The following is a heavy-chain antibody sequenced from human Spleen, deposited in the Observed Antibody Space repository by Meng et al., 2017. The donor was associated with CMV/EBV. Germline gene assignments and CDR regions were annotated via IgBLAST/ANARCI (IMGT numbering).Heavy chain of an antibody. CDR1: GVSFSDYY. CDR2: INHSGST. CDR3: ARLMIESSSFDY. V-gene: IGHV4-34*01. D-gene: IGHD3-22*01. J-gene: IGHJ4*02. Sequence: GAVYGVSFSDYYWSWIRQPPGKGLEWIGEINHSGSTNYNPSLKSRVTISVDTSKKQISVKLSSVTAADTAVYYCARLMIESSSFDYWGQGTLVTVSS.